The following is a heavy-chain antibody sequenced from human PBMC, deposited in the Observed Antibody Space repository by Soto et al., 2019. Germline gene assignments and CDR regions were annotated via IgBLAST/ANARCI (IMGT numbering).Heavy chain of an antibody. CDR1: GGSFSGYY. CDR3: ARGGPDDYDSSGYYYLNWFDP. J-gene: IGHJ5*02. Sequence: SETLSLTCAVYGGSFSGYYWSWIRQPPGKGLEWFGEINHSGSTNYNPSHKSRVTISVDTSKNQFSLKLSSVTAADTAVYYCARGGPDDYDSSGYYYLNWFDPWGQGTLVTVSS. CDR2: INHSGST. V-gene: IGHV4-34*01. D-gene: IGHD3-22*01.